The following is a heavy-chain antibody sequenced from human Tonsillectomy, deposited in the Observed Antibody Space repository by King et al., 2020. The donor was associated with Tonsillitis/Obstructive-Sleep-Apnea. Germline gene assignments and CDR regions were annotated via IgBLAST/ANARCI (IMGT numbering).Heavy chain of an antibody. J-gene: IGHJ5*01. D-gene: IGHD2-8*02. V-gene: IGHV1-69*04. Sequence: QLVQSGAEVKTTGSSVKVSCKASGGTFSTYAFSWVRQAPGQGLEWMGRVIPTVGIGTSAQKFQGRVTISADKSTTTAYMELSSLSSEDTAGDYCGREGTGGGSWGYNWFDSWGQGTLVTVSS. CDR3: GREGTGGGSWGYNWFDS. CDR2: VIPTVGIG. CDR1: GGTFSTYA.